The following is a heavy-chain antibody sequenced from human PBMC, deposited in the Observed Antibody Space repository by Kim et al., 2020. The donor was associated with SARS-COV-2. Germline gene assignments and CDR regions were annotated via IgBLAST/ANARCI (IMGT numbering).Heavy chain of an antibody. CDR1: GFTFSSYS. CDR3: ARDLHELLWFGESSALGGMDG. CDR2: ISSSSSYI. J-gene: IGHJ6*02. Sequence: GGSLRLSCAASGFTFSSYSMNWVRQAPGKGREWVSSISSSSSYIYYADSVKCRFTISRDNATNSLFLQMNSLRAEDTAVYYCARDLHELLWFGESSALGGMDGWGQGTTVTVSS. V-gene: IGHV3-21*01. D-gene: IGHD3-10*01.